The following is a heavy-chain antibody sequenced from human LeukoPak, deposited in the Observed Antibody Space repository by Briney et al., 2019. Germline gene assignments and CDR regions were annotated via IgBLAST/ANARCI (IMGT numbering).Heavy chain of an antibody. V-gene: IGHV1-2*02. D-gene: IGHD5-12*01. CDR3: ARSRGSGYDPPYYYYGMDV. CDR1: GYTFTGYY. J-gene: IGHJ6*02. CDR2: INPNSGGT. Sequence: GASVKVSCKASGYTFTGYYMHWVRQAPGQGLEWMGWINPNSGGTNYAQKFQGRVTMTRDTSISTAYMELSGLRSDDTAVYYCARSRGSGYDPPYYYYGMDVWGQGTTVTASS.